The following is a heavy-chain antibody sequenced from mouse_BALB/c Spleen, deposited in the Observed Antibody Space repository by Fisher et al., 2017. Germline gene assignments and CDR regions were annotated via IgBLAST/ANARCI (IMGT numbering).Heavy chain of an antibody. D-gene: IGHD1-1*01. J-gene: IGHJ4*01. CDR3: ARSGVARGYAMDY. V-gene: IGHV5-9-2*01. Sequence: RFTISRDNAKNNLYLQMSSLRSEDTALYYCARSGVARGYAMDYWGQGTSVTVSS.